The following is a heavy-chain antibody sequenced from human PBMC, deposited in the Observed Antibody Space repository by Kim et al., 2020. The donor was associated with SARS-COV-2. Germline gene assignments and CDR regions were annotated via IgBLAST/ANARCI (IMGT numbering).Heavy chain of an antibody. Sequence: GGSLRLSCAASGFTFSSYGMHWVRQAPGKGLEWVAVISYDGSNKYYADSVKGRFTISRDNSKNTLYLQMNSLRAEDTAVYYCAKDHGDIVATMVYWGQGT. D-gene: IGHD5-12*01. CDR3: AKDHGDIVATMVY. J-gene: IGHJ4*02. V-gene: IGHV3-30*18. CDR1: GFTFSSYG. CDR2: ISYDGSNK.